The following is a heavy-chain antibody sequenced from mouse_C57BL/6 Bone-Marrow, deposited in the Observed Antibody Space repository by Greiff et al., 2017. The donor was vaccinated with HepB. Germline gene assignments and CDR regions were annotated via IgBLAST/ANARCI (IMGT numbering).Heavy chain of an antibody. CDR3: ARSAGIFDY. CDR1: GFTFTDYY. Sequence: EVQVVESGGGLVQPGGSLSLSCAASGFTFTDYYMSWVRQPPGKALEWLGFIRNKANGYTTEYSASVKGRFTISRDNSQSILYLQMNALRAEDSATYNCARSAGIFDYWGQGTTLTVSS. D-gene: IGHD4-1*01. J-gene: IGHJ2*01. V-gene: IGHV7-3*01. CDR2: IRNKANGYTT.